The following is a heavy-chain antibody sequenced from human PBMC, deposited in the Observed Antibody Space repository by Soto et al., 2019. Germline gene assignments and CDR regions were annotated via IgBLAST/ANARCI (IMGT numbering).Heavy chain of an antibody. D-gene: IGHD4-17*01. V-gene: IGHV4-30-4*01. CDR2: IYYSGST. CDR3: AREAPPTTVTTST. Sequence: SETLSLTCTVSGGSISSGDYYWSWIRQPPGKGLEWIGYIYYSGSTYYNPSLKSRVTISVDTSKNQFSLKLSSVTAADTAVYYCAREAPPTTVTTSTWGQRTLVTVSS. CDR1: GGSISSGDYY. J-gene: IGHJ5*02.